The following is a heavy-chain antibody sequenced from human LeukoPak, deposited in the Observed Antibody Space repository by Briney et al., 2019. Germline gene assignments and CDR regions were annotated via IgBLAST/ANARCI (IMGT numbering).Heavy chain of an antibody. CDR2: IYPGDSDA. J-gene: IGHJ4*02. V-gene: IGHV5-51*01. D-gene: IGHD2-2*01. CDR1: GYSFTSYW. Sequence: GESLKISCKGSGYSFTSYWIGWVRQMPGKGLEWMGIIYPGDSDARYSPSFQGQVTISADKSISTAYLQWSSLKASDTAMYYCARRRYCSSTSCTAGFDYWGQGTLVTVSS. CDR3: ARRRYCSSTSCTAGFDY.